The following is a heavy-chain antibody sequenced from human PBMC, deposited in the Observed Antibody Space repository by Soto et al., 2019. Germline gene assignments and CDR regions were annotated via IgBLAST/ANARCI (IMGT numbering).Heavy chain of an antibody. Sequence: QVQLVESGGGVVQPGRSLRLSCAASGFTFSNYGMHWVRQAPGKGLEWVALISSDGSNKYYADSVKGRFTISRANSKNTLYLQMNSLSAEDTAVYYGAKDGNTYWSADFWGQGTLVTVSS. J-gene: IGHJ4*02. D-gene: IGHD2-15*01. V-gene: IGHV3-30*18. CDR3: AKDGNTYWSADF. CDR1: GFTFSNYG. CDR2: ISSDGSNK.